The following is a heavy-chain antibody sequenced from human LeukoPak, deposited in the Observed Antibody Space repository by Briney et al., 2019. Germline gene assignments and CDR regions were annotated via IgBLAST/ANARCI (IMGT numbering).Heavy chain of an antibody. D-gene: IGHD3-22*01. J-gene: IGHJ4*02. CDR3: ARDLPNYYDSRGYYYYFDY. CDR1: GFTFSSYS. V-gene: IGHV3-21*01. Sequence: GGSLRLSCAASGFTFSSYSMNWVRQAPGEGLEWVSSISLSSSYIYYADSVKGRFTISRDNAKNSLYLQMNSLRAEDTAVYYCARDLPNYYDSRGYYYYFDYWGQGTLVTVSS. CDR2: ISLSSSYI.